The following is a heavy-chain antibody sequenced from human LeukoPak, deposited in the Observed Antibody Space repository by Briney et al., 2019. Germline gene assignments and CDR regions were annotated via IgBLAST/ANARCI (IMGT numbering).Heavy chain of an antibody. Sequence: SETLSLTCTVSGNSISSGDYYWSWIRQPAGKGLEWIGYVYYSGSTNYNPSLKSRVTMSVDTSKNQFSLKLSSVTAADTAVYYCARGAYYYGSGKIFDYWGQGTLVTVSS. CDR3: ARGAYYYGSGKIFDY. CDR2: VYYSGST. J-gene: IGHJ4*02. V-gene: IGHV4-61*10. CDR1: GNSISSGDYY. D-gene: IGHD3-10*01.